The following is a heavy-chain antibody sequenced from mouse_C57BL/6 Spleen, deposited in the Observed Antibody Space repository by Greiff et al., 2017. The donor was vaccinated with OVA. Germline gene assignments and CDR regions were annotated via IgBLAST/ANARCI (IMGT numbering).Heavy chain of an antibody. CDR3: ARAGSSYISGAMDY. V-gene: IGHV5-17*01. CDR1: GFTFSDYG. Sequence: EVQVVESGGGLVKPGGSLKLSCAASGFTFSDYGMHWVRQAPEKGLEWVAYISSGSSTIYYADTVKGRFTISRDNAKNTLFLQMTSLRSEDTAMYYCARAGSSYISGAMDYWGQGTSVTVSS. CDR2: ISSGSSTI. J-gene: IGHJ4*01. D-gene: IGHD1-1*01.